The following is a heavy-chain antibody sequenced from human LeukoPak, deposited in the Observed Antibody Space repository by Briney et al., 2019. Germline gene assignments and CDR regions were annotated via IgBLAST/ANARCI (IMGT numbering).Heavy chain of an antibody. CDR3: ARDLRFLRPGQEEKNWFDP. J-gene: IGHJ5*02. D-gene: IGHD1-14*01. CDR2: ISAYNGNT. CDR1: GYTFTSYG. Sequence: ASVKVSCKASGYTFTSYGISWVRQAPGQGLEWMGWISAYNGNTNYAQKLQGRVTMTTDTSTSTAYMELRSLRSDDTAVYYCARDLRFLRPGQEEKNWFDPWGQGTLVTVSS. V-gene: IGHV1-18*01.